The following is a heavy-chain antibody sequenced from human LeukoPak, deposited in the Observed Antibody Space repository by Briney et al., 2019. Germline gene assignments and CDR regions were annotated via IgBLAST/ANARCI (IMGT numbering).Heavy chain of an antibody. D-gene: IGHD5-18*01. CDR1: GGSISGYY. J-gene: IGHJ4*02. Sequence: SETLSLTCTVSGGSISGYYWSWIRQPPGKGLEWIGEINHSGSTNYNPSLKSRVTISVDTSKNQFSLKLSSVTAADTAVYYCARQYTAMGPFDYWGQGTLVTVSS. CDR3: ARQYTAMGPFDY. CDR2: INHSGST. V-gene: IGHV4-34*01.